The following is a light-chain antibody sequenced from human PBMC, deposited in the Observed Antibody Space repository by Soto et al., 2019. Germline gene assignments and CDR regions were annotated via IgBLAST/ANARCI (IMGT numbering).Light chain of an antibody. CDR2: GAS. CDR1: QSLSGNY. V-gene: IGKV3-20*01. CDR3: QQYGSSPLT. Sequence: EIVMTQSPATLSVSPGERATLSCRASQSLSGNYLAWYQQKPGQAPRLLIYGASSRATGIPDRFSGSGSGTDFTLTISRLEPEDFAVYYCQQYGSSPLTFGGGTKVDIK. J-gene: IGKJ4*01.